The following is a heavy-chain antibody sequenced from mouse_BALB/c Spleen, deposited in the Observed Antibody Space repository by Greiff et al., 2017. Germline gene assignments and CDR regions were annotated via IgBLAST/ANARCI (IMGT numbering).Heavy chain of an antibody. D-gene: IGHD1-1*01. CDR1: GFSLTSYG. V-gene: IGHV2-4-1*01. CDR3: ARNDYYVSSYWYFDV. Sequence: VQLQQSGPGLVQPSQSLSITCTVSGFSLTSYGVHWVRQSPGKGLEWLGVIWSGGSTDYNAAFISRLSISKDNSKSQVFFKMNSLQADDTAIYYCARNDYYVSSYWYFDVWGAGTTVTVSS. CDR2: IWSGGST. J-gene: IGHJ1*01.